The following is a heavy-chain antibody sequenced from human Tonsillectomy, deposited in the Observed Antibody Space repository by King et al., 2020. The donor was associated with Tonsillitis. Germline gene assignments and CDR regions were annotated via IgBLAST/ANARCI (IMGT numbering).Heavy chain of an antibody. J-gene: IGHJ4*02. CDR2: IIHSGST. Sequence: VQLQQWGAGLLKPSATLSLTCAVHGGSFNDYDWSWIRQPPGKGLEWIGEIIHSGSTNYNPSLKSRVTISVDTSKNQLSLRLTSVTAADTAVYYCASSSGGSDYWGQGTLVTVSS. D-gene: IGHD3-10*01. CDR3: ASSSGGSDY. V-gene: IGHV4-34*12. CDR1: GGSFNDYD.